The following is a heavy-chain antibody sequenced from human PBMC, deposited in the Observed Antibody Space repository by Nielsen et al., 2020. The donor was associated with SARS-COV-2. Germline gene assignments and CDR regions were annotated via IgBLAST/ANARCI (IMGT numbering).Heavy chain of an antibody. Sequence: ASVKLSCKASGYTFSNFGLSWVRQAPGRGLEWIGWISGFNGNTNYLQKFKGRVTMTTHSSTGTVYMELRSLRADDTAIYYCARWRTYGNGWDFWGQGTLVTVSS. V-gene: IGHV1-18*01. CDR3: ARWRTYGNGWDF. CDR1: GYTFSNFG. J-gene: IGHJ4*02. D-gene: IGHD6-19*01. CDR2: ISGFNGNT.